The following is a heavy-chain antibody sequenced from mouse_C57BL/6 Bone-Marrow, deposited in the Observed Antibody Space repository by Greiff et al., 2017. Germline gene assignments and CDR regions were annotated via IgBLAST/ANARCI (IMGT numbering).Heavy chain of an antibody. D-gene: IGHD1-1*01. Sequence: EVQLQESGAELVRPGASVKLSCTASGFNIKDDYMHWVKQRPEQGLEWIGWIDPENGDTEYASKFQGKATITADTSSNTAYLQLSSLTSEDTAVYYCTTVVDTSHWYFDVWGTGTTVTVSS. J-gene: IGHJ1*03. V-gene: IGHV14-4*01. CDR1: GFNIKDDY. CDR2: IDPENGDT. CDR3: TTVVDTSHWYFDV.